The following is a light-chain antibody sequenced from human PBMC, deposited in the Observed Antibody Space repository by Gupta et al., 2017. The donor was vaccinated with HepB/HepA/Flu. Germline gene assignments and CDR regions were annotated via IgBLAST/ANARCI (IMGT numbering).Light chain of an antibody. J-gene: IGKJ1*01. CDR3: QQYNNWPPVT. CDR2: GAS. CDR1: QSVSSN. V-gene: IGKV3-15*01. Sequence: EIVMTQSPATLSVSPGERATLSCRASQSVSSNLAWYQQKPGQAPRLLIYGASTRATGIPARFSGSGSGTEFTLTISSRQSEDFAVYYCQQYNNWPPVTFGQGTKVEIK.